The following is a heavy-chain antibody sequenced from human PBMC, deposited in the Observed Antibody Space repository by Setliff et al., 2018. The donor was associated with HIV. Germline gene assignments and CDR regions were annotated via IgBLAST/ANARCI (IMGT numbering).Heavy chain of an antibody. V-gene: IGHV4-38-2*01. J-gene: IGHJ1*01. CDR3: ASRYSSLGHFQH. Sequence: SETLSLTCAVSGYSISSGYYWSWIRQSPGKGLEWIGEINHSDATYSDTTNYNPSLKSRVSISIDTSKNQFSLKLHSVTAADTAVYYCASRYSSLGHFQHWGQGTLVTVSS. CDR2: INHSDATYSDTT. CDR1: GYSISSGYY. D-gene: IGHD6-13*01.